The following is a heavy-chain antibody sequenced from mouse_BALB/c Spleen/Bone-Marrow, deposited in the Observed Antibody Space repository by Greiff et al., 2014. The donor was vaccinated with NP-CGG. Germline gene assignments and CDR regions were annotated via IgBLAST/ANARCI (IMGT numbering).Heavy chain of an antibody. CDR1: GFNIKDTY. J-gene: IGHJ4*01. V-gene: IGHV14-3*02. CDR3: AIYYGNYYAMDY. CDR2: IDPANGNT. D-gene: IGHD2-1*01. Sequence: VQLQQSGAELVKPGASVKLSCTASGFNIKDTYMHWVKQRPEQGMEWIGRIDPANGNTKYDPRFQGKATITADTSSNTAYLQLSSLTSEDTAVYYCAIYYGNYYAMDYWGQGTSVTVSS.